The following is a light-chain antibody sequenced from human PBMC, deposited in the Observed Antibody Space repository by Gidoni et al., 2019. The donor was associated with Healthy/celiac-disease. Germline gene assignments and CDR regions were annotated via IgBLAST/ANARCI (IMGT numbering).Light chain of an antibody. Sequence: DIQMTQSPSTLSASVGDRVTITCRASQSISSWLAWYQQKPGKAPKLLIYKASSLESGVPSRFSGSGSGTEFTLTIRSLQPDDFATYYCQQYNSYWITFGQGTRLEIK. CDR2: KAS. V-gene: IGKV1-5*03. CDR3: QQYNSYWIT. J-gene: IGKJ5*01. CDR1: QSISSW.